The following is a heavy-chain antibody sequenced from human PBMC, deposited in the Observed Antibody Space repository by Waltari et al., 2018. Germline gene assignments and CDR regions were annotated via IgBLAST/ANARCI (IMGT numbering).Heavy chain of an antibody. CDR2: IDPGKGKK. CDR3: SREPLGGDDAFDI. CDR1: GYSFTNYA. J-gene: IGHJ3*02. Sequence: QVQLVQSGAEVKKPGASVKVSCKASGYSFTNYAMHWVRQAPGQRLEWMGWIDPGKGKKKDSQEFQGRFTITRDKSATPAYMELSSLGSEDMAVYYWSREPLGGDDAFDIWGQGTKVTVSS. V-gene: IGHV1-3*03. D-gene: IGHD2-21*02.